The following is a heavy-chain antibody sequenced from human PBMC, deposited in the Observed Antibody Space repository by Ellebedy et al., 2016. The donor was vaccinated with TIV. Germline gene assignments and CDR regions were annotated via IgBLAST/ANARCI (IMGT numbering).Heavy chain of an antibody. CDR3: ARQEGRSSRTSWFDP. CDR1: GASISTYY. Sequence: SETLSLXXTVSGASISTYYWSWIRQPAGKGLEWIGHISASGNTNYNPSLESRVTISVDTSKNQFSLNLSSVTAADTAVYYCARQEGRSSRTSWFDPWGQGTLVTVSS. D-gene: IGHD6-13*01. CDR2: ISASGNT. J-gene: IGHJ5*02. V-gene: IGHV4-4*08.